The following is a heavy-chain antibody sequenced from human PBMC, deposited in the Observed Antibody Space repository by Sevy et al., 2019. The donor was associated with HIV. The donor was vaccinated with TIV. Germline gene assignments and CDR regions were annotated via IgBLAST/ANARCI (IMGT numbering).Heavy chain of an antibody. CDR1: GGTISNYG. V-gene: IGHV1-69*13. CDR3: ARGNAVTGRGDYFDF. Sequence: ASVKVSCKASGGTISNYGFSWVRQAPGQGLEWVGGITPFFGTINYAQKFQDRVTITADESAGTVYLELSRLSSEDTAVYYCARGNAVTGRGDYFDFWGRGTLVTVSS. J-gene: IGHJ4*02. CDR2: ITPFFGTI. D-gene: IGHD2-21*02.